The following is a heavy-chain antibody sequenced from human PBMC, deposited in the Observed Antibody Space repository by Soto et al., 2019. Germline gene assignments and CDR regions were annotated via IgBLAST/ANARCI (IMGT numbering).Heavy chain of an antibody. CDR3: TRGRYDFWSGYYVDY. CDR1: GFTFGDYA. Sequence: GGSLRLSCTASGFTFGDYAMSWFRQAPGKGLEWVGFIRSKAYGGTTEYAASVKGRFTISRDDSKSIAYLQMNSLKTEDTAVYYCTRGRYDFWSGYYVDYWGQGTLVTVSS. D-gene: IGHD3-3*01. V-gene: IGHV3-49*03. CDR2: IRSKAYGGTT. J-gene: IGHJ4*02.